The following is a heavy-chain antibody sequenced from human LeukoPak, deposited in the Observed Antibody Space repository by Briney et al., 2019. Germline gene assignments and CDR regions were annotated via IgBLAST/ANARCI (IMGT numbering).Heavy chain of an antibody. Sequence: GGSLRLSCAASGFTYSSYAMHWVRQAPGKGLEWVAVISYDGSNKYYADSVKGRFTISRDNSKNTLYLQMNSLRAEDTAVYYCARSSSSWYKNYFDYWGQGTLVTVSS. V-gene: IGHV3-30-3*01. CDR1: GFTYSSYA. D-gene: IGHD6-13*01. CDR2: ISYDGSNK. J-gene: IGHJ4*02. CDR3: ARSSSSWYKNYFDY.